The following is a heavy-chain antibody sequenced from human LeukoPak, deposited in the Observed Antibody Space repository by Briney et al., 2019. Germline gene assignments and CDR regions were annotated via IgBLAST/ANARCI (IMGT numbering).Heavy chain of an antibody. V-gene: IGHV4-34*01. CDR3: ASTRTRVGYCSSTSCYTKGPYYYYGMDV. D-gene: IGHD2-2*02. CDR1: GGSISSYY. J-gene: IGHJ6*02. CDR2: INHSGST. Sequence: SETLSLTCTVSGGSISSYYWSWIRQPPGKGLEWIGEINHSGSTNYNPSLKSRVTISVDTSKNQFSLKLSSVTAADTAVYYCASTRTRVGYCSSTSCYTKGPYYYYGMDVWGQGTTVTVSS.